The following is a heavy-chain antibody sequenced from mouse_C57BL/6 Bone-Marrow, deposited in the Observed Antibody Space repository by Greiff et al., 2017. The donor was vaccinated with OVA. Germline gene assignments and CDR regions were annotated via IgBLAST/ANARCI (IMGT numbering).Heavy chain of an antibody. CDR2: ISDGGSYT. V-gene: IGHV5-4*01. CDR3: ARDRGYYGSLYYAMDY. Sequence: EVKLQESGGGLVKPGGSLKLSCAASGFTFSSYAMSWVRQTPEKRLEWVATISDGGSYTYYPDNVKGRFTISRDNAKNNLYLQMSHLKSEDTALYYCARDRGYYGSLYYAMDYWGQGTSVTVSS. CDR1: GFTFSSYA. J-gene: IGHJ4*01. D-gene: IGHD2-2*01.